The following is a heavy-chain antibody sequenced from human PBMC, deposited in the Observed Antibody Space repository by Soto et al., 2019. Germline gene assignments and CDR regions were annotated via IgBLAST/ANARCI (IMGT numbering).Heavy chain of an antibody. CDR2: IYYSGST. D-gene: IGHD5-12*01. V-gene: IGHV4-31*03. CDR3: ARDSVYSGYAQHYGMDV. J-gene: IGHJ6*02. CDR1: GGSISSGGYY. Sequence: QVQLQESGPGLVKPSQTLSLTCTVSGGSISSGGYYWSWIRQHPGKGLEWIGYIYYSGSTYSNPSLKGRVTTAVATSKNQFSLKLSSVTAADTAVYYCARDSVYSGYAQHYGMDVWGQGTTVTVSS.